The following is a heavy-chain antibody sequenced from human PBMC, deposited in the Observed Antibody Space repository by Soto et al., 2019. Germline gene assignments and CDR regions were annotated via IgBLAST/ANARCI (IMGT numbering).Heavy chain of an antibody. D-gene: IGHD4-17*01. Sequence: QITLKESGPTLVRPAQTLTLTCDFSGFSLSTYHMGVAWIRQPPGKALEWLSLLYWDDDKRYSPSLKGRRAISKDTSNTQLDLTITNIDPTDSATCFRAHAGDYDLLTFDHWGPGTLVTVSS. CDR3: AHAGDYDLLTFDH. J-gene: IGHJ4*01. CDR1: GFSLSTYHMG. V-gene: IGHV2-5*02. CDR2: LYWDDDK.